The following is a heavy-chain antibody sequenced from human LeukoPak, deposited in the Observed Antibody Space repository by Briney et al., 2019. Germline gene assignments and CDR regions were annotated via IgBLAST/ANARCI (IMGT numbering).Heavy chain of an antibody. V-gene: IGHV1-46*01. CDR1: GYTFTSYY. J-gene: IGHJ4*02. CDR2: INPSGGSA. CDR3: ARAFCVGECFVLHIFFDS. Sequence: APVKVSCKASGYTFTSYYMHWVRQAPGQGLEWMGIINPSGGSASYAQKFQGRVTMTRDMSTSTVYMELSSLRSEDTAVYYCARAFCVGECFVLHIFFDSWGQGTLVTVSS. D-gene: IGHD2-21*01.